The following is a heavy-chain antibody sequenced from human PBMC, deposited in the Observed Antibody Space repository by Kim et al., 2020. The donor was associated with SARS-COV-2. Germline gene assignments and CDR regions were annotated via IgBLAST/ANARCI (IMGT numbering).Heavy chain of an antibody. CDR2: VYYSGST. V-gene: IGHV4-39*01. CDR3: ARRGYITWYFDL. Sequence: SETLSLTCTVSGGSISSSDYYWGWIRQSPGKGLEWIGSVYYSGSTSYNPSLKRRVTISVDTSRNQVSLKLSSVTAADTAVYYCARRGYITWYFDLWGRGTLVTVSS. CDR1: GGSISSSDYY. D-gene: IGHD6-13*01. J-gene: IGHJ2*01.